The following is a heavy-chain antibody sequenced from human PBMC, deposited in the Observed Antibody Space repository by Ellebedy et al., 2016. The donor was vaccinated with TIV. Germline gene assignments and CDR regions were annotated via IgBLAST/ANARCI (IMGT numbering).Heavy chain of an antibody. CDR3: ARGHFQDVELDHWYFDL. D-gene: IGHD1-7*01. Sequence: SETLSLTCAVNGGSFSGHSWSWIRQPPGKGLEWIGEVNHRGSTSYNRSLRSRVTISIDTSNYQFSLRLSAVTAADTAVYYCARGHFQDVELDHWYFDLWGRGTLVTVSS. CDR1: GGSFSGHS. V-gene: IGHV4-34*01. CDR2: VNHRGST. J-gene: IGHJ2*01.